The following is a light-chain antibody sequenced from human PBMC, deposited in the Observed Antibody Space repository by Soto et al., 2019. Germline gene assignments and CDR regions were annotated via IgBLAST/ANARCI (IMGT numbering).Light chain of an antibody. Sequence: QSVLTQPASVSGSPGQSITISCTGTSSDVGGYNYVSWSQQHPGKAPKLIIYEVSNRPSGVSNRFSGSKSGNTASLTISGLQAEDEADYYCSSYTTTDTDVFGTGTKLTVL. CDR3: SSYTTTDTDV. J-gene: IGLJ1*01. V-gene: IGLV2-14*01. CDR2: EVS. CDR1: SSDVGGYNY.